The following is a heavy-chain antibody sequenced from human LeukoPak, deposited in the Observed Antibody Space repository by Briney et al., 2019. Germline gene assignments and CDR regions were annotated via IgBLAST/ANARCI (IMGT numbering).Heavy chain of an antibody. V-gene: IGHV1-3*01. CDR3: ARVFNGGNSNYFDY. CDR1: GFTFSSYA. D-gene: IGHD4-23*01. CDR2: INAGNGNT. Sequence: GGSLRLSCAASGFTFSSYAMHWVRQAPGQRLEWMGWINAGNGNTKYSQKFQGRVTITRDTSTSTVYMELSSLRSEDTAVYYCARVFNGGNSNYFDYWGQGTLVTVSS. J-gene: IGHJ4*02.